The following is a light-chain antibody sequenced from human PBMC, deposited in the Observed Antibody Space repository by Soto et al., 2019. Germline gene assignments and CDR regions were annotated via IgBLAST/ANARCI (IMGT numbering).Light chain of an antibody. CDR1: TGAVTNGHY. Sequence: QAVGTQEPSLTVSPGGTVTLTCGSSTGAVTNGHYPYWFQQKPGQAPRTLIYDTTNRHSWTPARFSGSLLGGKAALTLSGAQPEDEADYYCSSYTSSSTLYVFGTGTKVTVL. V-gene: IGLV7-46*01. CDR3: SSYTSSSTLYV. CDR2: DTT. J-gene: IGLJ1*01.